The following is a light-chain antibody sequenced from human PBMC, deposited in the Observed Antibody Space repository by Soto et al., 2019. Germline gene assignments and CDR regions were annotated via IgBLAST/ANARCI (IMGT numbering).Light chain of an antibody. J-gene: IGKJ1*01. CDR3: QQNNNWPPT. CDR2: GAS. Sequence: DIEMTQSPSTLSASPGERATLSCRASQTFSRKLAWYQQKPGKAPKLLIYGASTWQTGVPSRFSGSGSGTEFTLTISYLQSEDFATYYCQQNNNWPPTFGQGTKVDIK. CDR1: QTFSRK. V-gene: IGKV1-5*01.